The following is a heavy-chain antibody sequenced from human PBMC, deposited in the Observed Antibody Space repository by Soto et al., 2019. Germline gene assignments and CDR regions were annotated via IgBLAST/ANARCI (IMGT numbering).Heavy chain of an antibody. D-gene: IGHD2-21*01. CDR1: GASISSSY. J-gene: IGHJ5*02. V-gene: IGHV4-4*07. CDR2: MYTSGST. Sequence: QVQLQESGPGLVKPSETLSLTCTVSGASISSSYWTWIRQPAGKGLEWIGRMYTSGSTNYNPSLRSRVAMSVDTSKNQLSLKLSSVTAADTAVYYCARDKTNSHTAWFDTWGQGTLVTVSS. CDR3: ARDKTNSHTAWFDT.